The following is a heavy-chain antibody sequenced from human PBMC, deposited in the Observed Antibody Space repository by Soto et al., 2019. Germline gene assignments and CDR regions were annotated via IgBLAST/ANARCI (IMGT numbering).Heavy chain of an antibody. CDR2: LSYEGSNK. Sequence: QVQLVESGGGVVQPGRSLRLSCAASGFTFSSYGIHWVRQAPGKGLEWVAVLSYEGSNKYYADSAKGRFTISRDNSKNTLYRQMNSLRAEDTAVYYCAKDQYSSGWYQTQFDYWGQGTLVTVSS. D-gene: IGHD6-19*01. CDR1: GFTFSSYG. CDR3: AKDQYSSGWYQTQFDY. J-gene: IGHJ4*02. V-gene: IGHV3-30*18.